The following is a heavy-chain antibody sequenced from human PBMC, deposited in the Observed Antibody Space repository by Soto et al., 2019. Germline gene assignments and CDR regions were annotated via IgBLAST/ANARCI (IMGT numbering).Heavy chain of an antibody. CDR2: INPNSGGT. J-gene: IGHJ6*02. CDR3: ARAFSSSLVGYYYYGMDV. D-gene: IGHD6-6*01. V-gene: IGHV1-2*04. CDR1: GYTFTGYY. Sequence: ASVKVSCKASGYTFTGYYMHWVRQAPGQGLEWMGWINPNSGGTNYAQKLQGWVTMTRDTSISTAYMELSRLRSDDTAVYYCARAFSSSLVGYYYYGMDVWGQGTTVTVSS.